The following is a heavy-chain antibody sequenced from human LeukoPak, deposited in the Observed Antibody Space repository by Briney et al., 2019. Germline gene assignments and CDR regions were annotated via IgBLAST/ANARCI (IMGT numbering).Heavy chain of an antibody. CDR2: INSDGSST. J-gene: IGHJ5*02. V-gene: IGHV3-74*01. Sequence: GGSLRLSCAASGFTFSSYWMHWVRQAPGKGLVWVSRINSDGSSTSYADSVKGRFTISRDNAKNTLYLQMNSLRAEDTAIYYCATYRQVLLPFEAWGQGTLVTVSS. D-gene: IGHD5-18*01. CDR1: GFTFSSYW. CDR3: ATYRQVLLPFEA.